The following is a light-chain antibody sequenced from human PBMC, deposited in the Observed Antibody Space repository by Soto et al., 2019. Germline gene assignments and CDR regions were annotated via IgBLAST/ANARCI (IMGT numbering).Light chain of an antibody. CDR1: QGISSY. CDR3: QQYYSYLLT. V-gene: IGKV1-8*01. CDR2: AAS. Sequence: IRMTQSPSSLSASTGDRVTITXRASQGISSYLAWYQQKPGKAPKLLIYAASTLQSGVPSRFSGSGSGTDFTLTISCLQSEDFATYYCQQYYSYLLTFGGGTKVDIK. J-gene: IGKJ4*01.